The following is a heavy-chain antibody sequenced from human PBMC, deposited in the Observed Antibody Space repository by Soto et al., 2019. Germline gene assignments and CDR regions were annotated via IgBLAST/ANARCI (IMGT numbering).Heavy chain of an antibody. Sequence: EVQLVESGGGLVKPGGSLRLSCAASGFTFSNYNMNWVRQAPGKGLEWVSSISSSSSYIYYADSVKGRFTISRDNAKNSLYLQMNSLRSEHTAIYFCACQYDFLTGFQFDPRGQGTLVSVSS. V-gene: IGHV3-21*01. CDR2: ISSSSSYI. D-gene: IGHD3-9*01. CDR1: GFTFSNYN. J-gene: IGHJ5*02. CDR3: ACQYDFLTGFQFDP.